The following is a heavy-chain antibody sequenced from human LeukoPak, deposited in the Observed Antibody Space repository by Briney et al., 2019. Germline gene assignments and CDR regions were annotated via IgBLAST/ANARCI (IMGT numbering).Heavy chain of an antibody. V-gene: IGHV3-23*01. CDR3: ARSGYNRFDY. CDR1: GFTFSSYA. CDR2: FSGSGGGT. J-gene: IGHJ4*02. Sequence: PGRSLRLSCAASGFTFSSYAMSWVRQAPGKGLEWVSAFSGSGGGTYYADSVKGRFTISRDNSRNTLYLQMNSLRAEDTAVYYCARSGYNRFDYWGQGTLVTVSS. D-gene: IGHD5-24*01.